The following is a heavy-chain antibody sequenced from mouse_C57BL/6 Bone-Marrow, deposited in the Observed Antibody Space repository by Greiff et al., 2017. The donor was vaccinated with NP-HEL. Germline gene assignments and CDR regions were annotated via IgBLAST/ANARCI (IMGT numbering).Heavy chain of an antibody. V-gene: IGHV1-50*01. Sequence: QVQLQQSGAELVKPGASVKLSCKASGYTFTSYWMQWVKQRPGQGLKWIGEIDPSDSYTNYNQKFKGKATLTVDTASSTAYMQLSRLTSEDSAVYYRARPSSPLLLRNYFDNWGQGTTLTVSS. CDR2: IDPSDSYT. J-gene: IGHJ2*01. D-gene: IGHD1-1*01. CDR3: ARPSSPLLLRNYFDN. CDR1: GYTFTSYW.